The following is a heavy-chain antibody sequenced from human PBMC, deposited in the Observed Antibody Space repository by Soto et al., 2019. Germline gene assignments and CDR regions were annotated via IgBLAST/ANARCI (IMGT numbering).Heavy chain of an antibody. Sequence: EVQLVESGGGLIQPGGSLRLSCAASGFTVSSNYMSWVRQAPGKGLEWVSSISSSSSYIYYADSVKGRFTISRDNAKTSLYLQMNSLRAEDTAVYYCASEVAGGDYWGQGTLVTVSS. J-gene: IGHJ4*02. V-gene: IGHV3-21*01. CDR3: ASEVAGGDY. CDR1: GFTVSSNY. CDR2: ISSSSSYI. D-gene: IGHD5-12*01.